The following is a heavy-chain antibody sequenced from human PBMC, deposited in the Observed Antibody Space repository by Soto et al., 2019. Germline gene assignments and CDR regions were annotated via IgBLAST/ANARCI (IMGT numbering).Heavy chain of an antibody. CDR1: GASISSGDYY. CDR2: IYYSGST. J-gene: IGHJ4*02. CDR3: AREAPGTSYFDC. D-gene: IGHD6-13*01. Sequence: SETLSLTCSVSGASISSGDYYWSWIRQHPGKGLEWIGYIYYSGSTYYNPSLKSRLTISIDTSKNQFSLKLSSVTAADTAVYYCAREAPGTSYFDCWGRGTQVTVSS. V-gene: IGHV4-31*03.